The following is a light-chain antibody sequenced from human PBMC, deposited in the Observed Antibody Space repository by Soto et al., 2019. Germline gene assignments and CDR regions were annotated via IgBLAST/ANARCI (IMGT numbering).Light chain of an antibody. V-gene: IGKV3-15*01. CDR2: GAS. CDR1: QSVSSN. J-gene: IGKJ4*01. CDR3: QKYDTWPLT. Sequence: EIVMTQSPATLSVSPGERATLSCRASQSVSSNLAWYQQKPGQAPRLLIYGASTRATGIPARFSGSGSGTEFTLTISSMQSEDLAVYYCQKYDTWPLTFGGGTKVDIK.